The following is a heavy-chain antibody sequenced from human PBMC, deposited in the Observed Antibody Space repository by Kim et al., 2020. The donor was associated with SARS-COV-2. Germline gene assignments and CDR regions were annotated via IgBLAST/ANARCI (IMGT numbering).Heavy chain of an antibody. CDR3: ARTDGSGRFSSAMDV. V-gene: IGHV4-59*12. Sequence: SETLSLTCTVSDGSISNYYLSWIRQPPGKGLEWIGYMYDTGSADYSPSFKSRVTISLEKSKNQFSLKGNSVTAADTAVYYCARTDGSGRFSSAMDVWGQG. CDR2: MYDTGSA. D-gene: IGHD3-10*01. CDR1: DGSISNYY. J-gene: IGHJ6*02.